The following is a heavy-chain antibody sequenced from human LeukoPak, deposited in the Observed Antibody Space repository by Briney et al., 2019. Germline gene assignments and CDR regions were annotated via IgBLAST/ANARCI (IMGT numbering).Heavy chain of an antibody. J-gene: IGHJ4*02. CDR2: IYPGDSDT. D-gene: IGHD5-12*01. CDR1: GYSFAIYW. CDR3: ARPVGGGYGGASFDY. Sequence: GESLKISCKASGYSFAIYWIGWVRQMPGKGLEWMGIIYPGDSDTRYSPSFQGQVTISADKSISTAYLQWSSLKASDTAMYYCARPVGGGYGGASFDYWGQGTLVTVSS. V-gene: IGHV5-51*01.